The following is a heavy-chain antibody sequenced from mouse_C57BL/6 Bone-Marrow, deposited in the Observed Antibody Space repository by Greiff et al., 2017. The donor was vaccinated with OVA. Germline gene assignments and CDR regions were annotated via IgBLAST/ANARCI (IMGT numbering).Heavy chain of an antibody. CDR2: TFYSGIT. V-gene: IGHV3-3*01. Sequence: EVQLQESGPSLVRPSQTLSLTCTVTGFSINSDCYWIWIRQFPGNKLEYIGYTFYSGITYYNPSLESRTYITRDTSKNQFSLKLRSVTTEDTATYYCARDGRQGPHWYAMDYWGQGTSVTVSS. CDR3: ARDGRQGPHWYAMDY. J-gene: IGHJ4*01. CDR1: GFSINSDCY. D-gene: IGHD2-12*01.